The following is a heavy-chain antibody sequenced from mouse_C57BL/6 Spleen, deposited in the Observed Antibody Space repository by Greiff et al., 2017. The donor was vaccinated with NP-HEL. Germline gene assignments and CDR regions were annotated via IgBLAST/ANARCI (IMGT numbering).Heavy chain of an antibody. V-gene: IGHV1-9*01. D-gene: IGHD2-4*01. CDR1: GYTFTGYW. Sequence: QVQLQQSGAELMKPWASVKLSCKATGYTFTGYWIEWVKQRPGHGLEWIGEILPGSGSTNYNEKFKGKATFTADTSSNTAYMQLSSLTTEDSAIYYCAEGDYYDYGSWFAYWGQGTLVTVSA. CDR3: AEGDYYDYGSWFAY. CDR2: ILPGSGST. J-gene: IGHJ3*01.